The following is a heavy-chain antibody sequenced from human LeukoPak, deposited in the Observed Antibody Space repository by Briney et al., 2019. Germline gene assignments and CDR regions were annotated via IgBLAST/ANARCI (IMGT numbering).Heavy chain of an antibody. CDR1: RLTFSSYN. CDR2: ISSRSSII. J-gene: IGHJ5*02. V-gene: IGHV3-48*01. Sequence: GGSLRLSCAASRLTFSSYNMNWVRQAPGKGLEWVSHISSRSSIIYYADSVRGRFTISRDNAKKSLYLQMNSLRAEDTAVYYCASLDAGSGSWLMGENWSDPWGQGALVTVSS. CDR3: ASLDAGSGSWLMGENWSDP. D-gene: IGHD3-10*01.